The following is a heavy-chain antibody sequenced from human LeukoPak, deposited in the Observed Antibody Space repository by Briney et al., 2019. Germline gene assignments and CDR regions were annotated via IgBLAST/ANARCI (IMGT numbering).Heavy chain of an antibody. CDR3: AREPMVRGVITHAFDN. D-gene: IGHD3-10*01. CDR1: GYTFTNYG. J-gene: IGHJ4*02. CDR2: ITAHNGNT. Sequence: ASVKVSCQASGYTFTNYGISWLRQAPGQGLEWMGWITAHNGNTHYAQKLQGRVIMTTDTLTSTAYMELRTLTSKDTAVYFCAREPMVRGVITHAFDNWDQGTLVTVSS. V-gene: IGHV1-18*01.